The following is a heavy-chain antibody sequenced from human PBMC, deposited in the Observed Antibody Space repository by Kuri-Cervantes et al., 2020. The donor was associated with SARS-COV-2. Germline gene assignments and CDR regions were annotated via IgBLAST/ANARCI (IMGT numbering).Heavy chain of an antibody. J-gene: IGHJ3*02. CDR3: ARVHDSSGYKSLDI. CDR2: IYHSGST. CDR1: GSSISSGYY. V-gene: IGHV4-38-2*01. Sequence: GSLRLSCAVYGSSISSGYYWGWIRQPPGKGLEWIGSIYHSGSTYYNPSLRSRVTISVDTSKNHFSLKLSSVTAADTAVYYCARVHDSSGYKSLDIWGQGTMVTVSS. D-gene: IGHD3-22*01.